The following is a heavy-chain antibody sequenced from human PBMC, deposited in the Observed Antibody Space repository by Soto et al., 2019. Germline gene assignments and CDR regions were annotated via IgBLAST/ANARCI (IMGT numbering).Heavy chain of an antibody. CDR1: GFMFSAYT. Sequence: GGSLRLSCAASGFMFSAYTMNWVRQAPGKGLEWLSSTRDDSSYIDYADSLRGRFTVSRDNARNSLYLQIDSLGVEDTAVYYCATPYYFNHWGPGTLVTVSS. CDR3: ATPYYFNH. J-gene: IGHJ1*01. CDR2: TRDDSSYI. V-gene: IGHV3-21*06. D-gene: IGHD3-16*01.